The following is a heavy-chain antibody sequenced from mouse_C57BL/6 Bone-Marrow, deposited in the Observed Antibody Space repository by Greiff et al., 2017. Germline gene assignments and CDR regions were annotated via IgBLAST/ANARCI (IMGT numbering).Heavy chain of an antibody. CDR1: GYTFTDYY. CDR2: IFPGSGST. CDR3: ARVAVWFHYAMDY. Sequence: VKVVESGPELVKPGASVKISCKASGYTFTDYYINWVKQRPGQGLEWIGWIFPGSGSTYYNEKFKGKATLTVDKSSSTAYMLLSSLTSEDSAVYFCARVAVWFHYAMDYWGQGTSVTVSS. V-gene: IGHV1-75*01. J-gene: IGHJ4*01. D-gene: IGHD2-10*02.